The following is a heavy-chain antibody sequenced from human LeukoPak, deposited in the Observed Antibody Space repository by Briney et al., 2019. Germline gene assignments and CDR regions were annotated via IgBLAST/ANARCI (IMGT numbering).Heavy chain of an antibody. J-gene: IGHJ4*02. CDR2: LFSSGKP. CDR3: ARGRKYTSGYRVTELGSGYSDY. V-gene: IGHV4-4*07. Sequence: PSETLSLTCTVSGDSIHSYYWSWIRQPAGKGLEWIGRLFSSGKPNYNPSLKSRVTMPVDRSKNQLFLNLTSVTAADTAVYYCARGRKYTSGYRVTELGSGYSDYWGQGTLVTVSS. CDR1: GDSIHSYY. D-gene: IGHD5-18*01.